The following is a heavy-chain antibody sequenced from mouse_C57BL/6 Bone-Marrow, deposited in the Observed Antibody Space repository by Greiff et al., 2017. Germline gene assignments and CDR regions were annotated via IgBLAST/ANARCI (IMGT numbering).Heavy chain of an antibody. CDR2: IDPNSGGT. CDR1: GYTFTSYW. CDR3: AREGAIYYGNLAWFAY. Sequence: QVQLQQPGAELVKPGASVKLSCKASGYTFTSYWMHWVKQRPGRGLEWIGRIDPNSGGTKYNEKFKSKATLTVDKPSSPAYMQLSSLTSEDSAVYYCAREGAIYYGNLAWFAYWGQGTLVTVSA. V-gene: IGHV1-72*01. D-gene: IGHD2-1*01. J-gene: IGHJ3*01.